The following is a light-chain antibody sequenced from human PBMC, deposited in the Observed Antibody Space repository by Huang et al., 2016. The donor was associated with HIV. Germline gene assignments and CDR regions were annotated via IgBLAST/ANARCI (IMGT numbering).Light chain of an antibody. CDR3: QQRSNWPHT. Sequence: EIVLTQSPATLSLSPGERASLSCRASQSVSSYLAWYQQKPGQSPRLLIYDASKRATGIPARFSGGGSGTDFTLTISSREPEDFVVYYCQQRSNWPHTFGQGTKLEIK. J-gene: IGKJ2*01. CDR2: DAS. CDR1: QSVSSY. V-gene: IGKV3-11*01.